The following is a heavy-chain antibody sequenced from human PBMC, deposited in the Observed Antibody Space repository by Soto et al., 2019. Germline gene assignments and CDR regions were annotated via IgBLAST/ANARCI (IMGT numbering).Heavy chain of an antibody. J-gene: IGHJ4*02. Sequence: PAGSLRLSCAASGFTFTTYGMHWVRQAPGKGLEWVSFILYDGNNKYYADSVKGRFTISRDNSKNTLYLQTNSLTDEDTAVYYCAKEKYAGNWFFDYWGQGTLVTVSS. CDR2: ILYDGNNK. CDR1: GFTFTTYG. V-gene: IGHV3-30*18. CDR3: AKEKYAGNWFFDY. D-gene: IGHD1-20*01.